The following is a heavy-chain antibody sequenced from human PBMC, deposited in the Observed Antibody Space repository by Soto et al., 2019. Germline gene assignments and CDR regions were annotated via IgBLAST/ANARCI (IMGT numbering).Heavy chain of an antibody. CDR1: GYTFISYG. V-gene: IGHV1-18*01. CDR3: ARVYGSGWKGLVY. CDR2: ITTHNDNI. Sequence: QLVQSGPEVKKPGSSVKVSCTAFGYTFISYGIGWVRQASGQGLEWMGWITTHNDNINYAQQFQGRVTFTTDTSTSTAYMELRSMTSDDTAVFYCARVYGSGWKGLVYWGQGTLVTVSS. J-gene: IGHJ4*02. D-gene: IGHD6-19*01.